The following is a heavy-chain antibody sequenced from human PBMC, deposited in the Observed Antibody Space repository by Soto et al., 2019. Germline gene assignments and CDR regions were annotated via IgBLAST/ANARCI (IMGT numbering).Heavy chain of an antibody. CDR2: IYYSGST. CDR3: ARGHYGHDY. D-gene: IGHD3-10*01. CDR1: GGSISSYY. J-gene: IGHJ4*02. Sequence: SETLSLTCTVSGGSISSYYWSWIRQPPGKGLEWIGYIYYSGSTNYNPSLKSRVTISVDTSKNQLSLKLTSVTTADTAVYYCARGHYGHDYWGQGTLVTVSS. V-gene: IGHV4-59*01.